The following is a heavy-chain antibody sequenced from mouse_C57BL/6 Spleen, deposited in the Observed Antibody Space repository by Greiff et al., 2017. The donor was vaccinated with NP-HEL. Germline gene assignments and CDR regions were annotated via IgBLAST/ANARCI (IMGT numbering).Heavy chain of an antibody. Sequence: VQLQQSGAELARPGASVKLSCKASGYTFTSYGISWVKQRTGQGLEWIGEIYPRSGNTYYNEKFKGKATLTADKSSSTAYMELRSLTSEDSAVYFCARGEVLLRAWFAYWGQGTLVTVSA. CDR3: ARGEVLLRAWFAY. D-gene: IGHD1-1*01. CDR2: IYPRSGNT. V-gene: IGHV1-81*01. J-gene: IGHJ3*01. CDR1: GYTFTSYG.